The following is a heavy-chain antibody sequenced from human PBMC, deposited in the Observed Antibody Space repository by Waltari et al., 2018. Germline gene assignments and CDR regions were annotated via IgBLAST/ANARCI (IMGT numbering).Heavy chain of an antibody. D-gene: IGHD5-18*01. J-gene: IGHJ4*02. CDR2: INPKSGGT. Sequence: QVQLVQSGAEVTKPGASVKVSCKPSGYTFTDYHIHWVRQAPGQGLEWMGWINPKSGGTYYAQTFQGWVTMTRDTSTSTAYMELSSLRSEDTAVYYCARELGRYSYGYLYWGQGTLVTVSS. CDR1: GYTFTDYH. CDR3: ARELGRYSYGYLY. V-gene: IGHV1-2*04.